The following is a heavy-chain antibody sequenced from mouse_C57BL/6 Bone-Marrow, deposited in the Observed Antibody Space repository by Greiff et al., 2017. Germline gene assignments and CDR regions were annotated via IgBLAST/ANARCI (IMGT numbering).Heavy chain of an antibody. CDR1: GFTFSSYG. V-gene: IGHV5-6*01. J-gene: IGHJ1*03. CDR2: ISSGGSYT. Sequence: EVKLVQSGGDLVKPGGSLKLSCAASGFTFSSYGMSWVRQTPDKRLEWVATISSGGSYTYYPDSVKGRFTISRDNAKNTLYLQMSSLKSEDTAMYYCARQGTTVVADWYVDVWGTGTTVTVSS. CDR3: ARQGTTVVADWYVDV. D-gene: IGHD1-1*01.